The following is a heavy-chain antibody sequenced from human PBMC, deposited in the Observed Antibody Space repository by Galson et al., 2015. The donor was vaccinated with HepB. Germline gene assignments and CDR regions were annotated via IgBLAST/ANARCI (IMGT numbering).Heavy chain of an antibody. J-gene: IGHJ4*02. D-gene: IGHD5-12*01. CDR1: GYTFTSYG. CDR3: ARDRNPDVDIVATIPLDY. V-gene: IGHV1-18*01. CDR2: ISAYNGNT. Sequence: QSGAEVKKPGESLKISCKASGYTFTSYGISWVRQAPGQGLEWMGWISAYNGNTNYAQKLQGRVTMTTDTSTSTAYMELRSLKSDDTAVYYCARDRNPDVDIVATIPLDYWGQGTLVTVSS.